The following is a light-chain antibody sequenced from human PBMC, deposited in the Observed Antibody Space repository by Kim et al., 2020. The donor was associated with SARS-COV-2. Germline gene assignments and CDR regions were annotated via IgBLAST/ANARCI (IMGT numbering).Light chain of an antibody. CDR3: QAWDSSTYV. J-gene: IGLJ1*01. V-gene: IGLV3-1*01. Sequence: SYELTQPPSFSVSPGQTASITCSGDKLGDKYACWYQQKPGQSPVLVIYQDSKRPSGIPERFSGSNSGNTATLTISGTQAMDEADYYCQAWDSSTYVFGTG. CDR1: KLGDKY. CDR2: QDS.